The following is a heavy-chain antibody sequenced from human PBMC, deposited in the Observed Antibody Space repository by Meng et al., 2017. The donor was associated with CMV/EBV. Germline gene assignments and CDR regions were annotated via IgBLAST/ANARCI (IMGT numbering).Heavy chain of an antibody. V-gene: IGHV3-49*04. CDR2: IRSKAYGGTT. CDR1: GFTFGDYA. Sequence: GGSLRLSCTASGFTFGDYAMNWVRQAPGKGLEWVGFIRSKAYGGTTEYAASVKGRFTISRDDSKSIAYLQMNSLKTEDTAVYYCTREKGIAVAGTIDYWGQGTLVTVSS. CDR3: TREKGIAVAGTIDY. J-gene: IGHJ4*02. D-gene: IGHD6-19*01.